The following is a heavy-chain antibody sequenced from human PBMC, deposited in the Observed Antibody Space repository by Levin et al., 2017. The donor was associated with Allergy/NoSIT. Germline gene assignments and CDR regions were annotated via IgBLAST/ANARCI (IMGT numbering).Heavy chain of an antibody. Sequence: GGSLRLSCAASGFTVSGYDMHWVRQCTGKGLEWVAGVGPHYDTYYSDSVKGRFTISRDNAKNSFYLQMNSLRAGDTALYYCARGRPSFYGSGSFGMDVWGQGTTVTVSS. CDR2: VGPHYDT. J-gene: IGHJ6*02. V-gene: IGHV3-13*01. CDR3: ARGRPSFYGSGSFGMDV. CDR1: GFTVSGYD. D-gene: IGHD3-10*01.